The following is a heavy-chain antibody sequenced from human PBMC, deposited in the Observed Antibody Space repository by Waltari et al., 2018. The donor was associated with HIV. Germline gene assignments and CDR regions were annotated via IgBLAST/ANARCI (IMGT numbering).Heavy chain of an antibody. CDR3: AVAVGTPYDF. CDR2: FDPEEDET. Sequence: VQSGAEVKKPGASVKVSCKVSGYSLTEASIHWVRQAPGKGFEWMGGFDPEEDETIYAQKFQGRVTMTEDTSSGTAYMELSSLRSEDTALYYCAVAVGTPYDFWGKGTQVIVSS. CDR1: GYSLTEAS. V-gene: IGHV1-24*01. D-gene: IGHD3-16*01. J-gene: IGHJ4*02.